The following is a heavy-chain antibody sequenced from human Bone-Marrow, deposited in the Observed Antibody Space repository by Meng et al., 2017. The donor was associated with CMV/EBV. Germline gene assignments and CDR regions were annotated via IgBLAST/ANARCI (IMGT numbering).Heavy chain of an antibody. CDR2: ISSSGSTI. V-gene: IGHV3-11*01. CDR1: GFTFSDYY. D-gene: IGHD3-3*01. Sequence: GGSLRLSCAVSGFTFSDYYMSWIRQAPGKGLEWVSYISSSGSTIYYADSVKGRFTISRDNAKNSLYLQMISLRAEDTAVYYCARSVLRFLAWGLCFDYWGQGTLVTVSS. CDR3: ARSVLRFLAWGLCFDY. J-gene: IGHJ4*02.